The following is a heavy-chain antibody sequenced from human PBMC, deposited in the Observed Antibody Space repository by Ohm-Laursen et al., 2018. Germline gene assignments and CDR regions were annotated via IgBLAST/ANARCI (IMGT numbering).Heavy chain of an antibody. J-gene: IGHJ4*02. CDR2: ISSSSRYI. Sequence: SLRLSCTASGFTFSSYGINWVRQAPGKGLEWVSSISSSSRYIFYADSVKSRFTISRDNAKNSLYLQMNSLRAEDTALYYCAKDIQAVAGTPAFDYWGQGTLVTVSS. V-gene: IGHV3-21*04. D-gene: IGHD6-19*01. CDR3: AKDIQAVAGTPAFDY. CDR1: GFTFSSYG.